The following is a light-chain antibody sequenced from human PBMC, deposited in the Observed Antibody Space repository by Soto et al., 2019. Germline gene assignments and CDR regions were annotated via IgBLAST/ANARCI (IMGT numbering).Light chain of an antibody. J-gene: IGKJ1*01. CDR1: QSVSSSY. V-gene: IGKV3-20*01. Sequence: EIVLTRSPNLLPVSPWERATLSCRASQSVSSSYLAWYQQKPGHAPRVRIYGASSRATGIPDRLSGSGSGTDFTLTISRMEPEDFAVYYCQQYGSSPTFGQGTKVDIK. CDR3: QQYGSSPT. CDR2: GAS.